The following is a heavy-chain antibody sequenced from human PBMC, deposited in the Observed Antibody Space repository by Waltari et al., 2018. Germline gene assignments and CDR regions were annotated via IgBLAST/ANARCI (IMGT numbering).Heavy chain of an antibody. D-gene: IGHD3-10*01. J-gene: IGHJ4*02. V-gene: IGHV3-7*01. CDR2: IREDGSGK. CDR3: GRSGAFGAGC. Sequence: EVQLVESGGGLVQPGGSLSLSCEASGFSFSTYWMSWVRQTPGKGRKWVANIREDGSGKHYVDSVKGRFTICRDNTKNSLYREMNSLSAEDAAVDYCGRSGAFGAGCWGQGTLVTVSS. CDR1: GFSFSTYW.